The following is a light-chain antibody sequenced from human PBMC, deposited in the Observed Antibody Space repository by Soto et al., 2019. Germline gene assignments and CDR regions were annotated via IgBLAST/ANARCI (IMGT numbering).Light chain of an antibody. Sequence: DIQMTQSPFTLSASVGDRVTITCRASQSISSWLAWYQQKPGKAPRLLIYKASNLESGVPSRFSGSGSGTEFTLTINSLQPDDFATYYCQQYSTYSRTFGQGTKVDIK. CDR2: KAS. V-gene: IGKV1-5*03. J-gene: IGKJ1*01. CDR3: QQYSTYSRT. CDR1: QSISSW.